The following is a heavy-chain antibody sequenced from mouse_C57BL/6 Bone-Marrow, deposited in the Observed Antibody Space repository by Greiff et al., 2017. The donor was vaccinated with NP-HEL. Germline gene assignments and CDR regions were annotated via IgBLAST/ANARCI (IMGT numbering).Heavy chain of an antibody. Sequence: DVHLVESGGGLVQPGGSLKLSCAASGFTFSDYGMAWVRQAPRKGPEWVAFISNLAYSIYYADTVTGRFTISRENAKNTLYLEMSSLRSEDTAMYYCARRAITTVVAHWYFDVWGTGTTVTVSS. V-gene: IGHV5-15*04. CDR3: ARRAITTVVAHWYFDV. D-gene: IGHD1-1*01. CDR2: ISNLAYSI. CDR1: GFTFSDYG. J-gene: IGHJ1*03.